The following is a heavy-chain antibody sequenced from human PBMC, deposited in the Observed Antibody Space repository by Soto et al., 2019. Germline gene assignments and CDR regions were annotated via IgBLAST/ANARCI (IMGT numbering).Heavy chain of an antibody. Sequence: QVQLVESGGGVVQPGRSLRLSCAASGFTFSSYGMHWVRQAPGKGLEWVAVISYDGSNKYYADSVKGRFTISRDNSKKTLYLKMNTRRAEERDFYYCEKERVAPRTVYDFRRAYDYWG. J-gene: IGHJ4*01. CDR3: EKERVAPRTVYDFRRAYDY. CDR1: GFTFSSYG. CDR2: ISYDGSNK. V-gene: IGHV3-30*18. D-gene: IGHD3-3*01.